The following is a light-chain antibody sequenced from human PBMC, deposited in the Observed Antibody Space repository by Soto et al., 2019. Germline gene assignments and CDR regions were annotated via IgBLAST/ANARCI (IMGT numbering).Light chain of an antibody. CDR1: QSISSW. J-gene: IGKJ5*01. V-gene: IGKV1-5*03. Sequence: DIQMTQSPSTLSASVGDRVTIACWASQSISSWLAWYQQKPGKAPKLLIYKASSLESGVPSRFSGSGSGTDFTLTISSLEPEDFAVYYCQQRSDWSSITFGQGTRLEIK. CDR3: QQRSDWSSIT. CDR2: KAS.